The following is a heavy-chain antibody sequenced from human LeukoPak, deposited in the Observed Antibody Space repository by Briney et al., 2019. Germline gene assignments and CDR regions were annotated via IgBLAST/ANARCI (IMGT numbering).Heavy chain of an antibody. J-gene: IGHJ5*02. CDR3: ARHASAMARFDP. CDR1: GGSISSSSYY. Sequence: PSETLSLTCTVSGGSISSSSYYWGWIRQPPGKGLEWIGSIYYSGSTYYNPSLKSRVTISVDTSKNQFSLKLSSVTAADTAVYYCARHASAMARFDPWGQGTLVTVSS. D-gene: IGHD2-2*01. CDR2: IYYSGST. V-gene: IGHV4-39*01.